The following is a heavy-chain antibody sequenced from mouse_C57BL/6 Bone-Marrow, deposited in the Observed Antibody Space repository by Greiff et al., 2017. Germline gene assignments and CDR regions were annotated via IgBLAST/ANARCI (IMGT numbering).Heavy chain of an antibody. D-gene: IGHD2-14*01. V-gene: IGHV1-81*01. Sequence: QVQLQQSGAELARPGASVKLSCKASGYTFTSYGISWVKQRTGQGLEWIGVIYPRSGNTYYNEKFKGKATLTADKSSSTAYMELRSLTSEDSAVYFCASVGPLLQVPMDYWGQGTSVTVSS. CDR3: ASVGPLLQVPMDY. CDR1: GYTFTSYG. CDR2: IYPRSGNT. J-gene: IGHJ4*01.